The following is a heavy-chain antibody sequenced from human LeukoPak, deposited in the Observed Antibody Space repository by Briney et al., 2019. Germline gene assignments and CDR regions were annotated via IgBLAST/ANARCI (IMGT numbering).Heavy chain of an antibody. D-gene: IGHD3-16*02. V-gene: IGHV4-34*01. J-gene: IGHJ4*02. Sequence: ETLSLTCAVYGGSFSGYYWSWIRQPPGKGLEWIGEINHSGSTNYNPSLKSRVTISVDTSKNQFSLKLSSVTAADTAVYYCARLDGSYLDYWGQGTLVTVSS. CDR1: GGSFSGYY. CDR3: ARLDGSYLDY. CDR2: INHSGST.